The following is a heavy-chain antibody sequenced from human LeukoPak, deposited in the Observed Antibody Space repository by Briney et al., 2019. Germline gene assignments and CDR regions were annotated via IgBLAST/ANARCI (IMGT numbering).Heavy chain of an antibody. CDR1: GGSISSGGYY. CDR2: IYYSGST. CDR3: ARGLPSDQFWDY. J-gene: IGHJ4*02. V-gene: IGHV4-30-4*01. Sequence: KPSQTLSLTCTVSGGSISSGGYYWSWIRQPPGKGLEWIGYIYYSGSTYYNPSLKSRVTISVDTSKNQFSLKLSSVTAADTAVYYCARGLPSDQFWDYWGQGTLVTVSS. D-gene: IGHD3-3*01.